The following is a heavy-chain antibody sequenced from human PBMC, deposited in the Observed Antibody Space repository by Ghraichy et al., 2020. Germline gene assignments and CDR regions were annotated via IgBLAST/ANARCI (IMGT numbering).Heavy chain of an antibody. J-gene: IGHJ4*02. Sequence: GGSLRLSCAASGFTFSSYGMHWVRQAPGKGLEWVAVISYDGSNKYYADSVKGRFTISRDNSKNTLYLQMNSLRAEDTAVYYCAKEGDLSRGYSGYDPAPFDYWGQGTLVTVSS. CDR2: ISYDGSNK. V-gene: IGHV3-30*18. CDR3: AKEGDLSRGYSGYDPAPFDY. CDR1: GFTFSSYG. D-gene: IGHD5-12*01.